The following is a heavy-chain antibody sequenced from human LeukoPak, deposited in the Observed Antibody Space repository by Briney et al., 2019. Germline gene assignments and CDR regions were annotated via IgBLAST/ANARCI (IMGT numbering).Heavy chain of an antibody. V-gene: IGHV3-7*01. CDR3: ATRSGGWKTFDY. CDR1: GFTFSSYA. CDR2: IKQDGSEK. J-gene: IGHJ4*02. D-gene: IGHD1-1*01. Sequence: PGGSLRLSCAASGFTFSSYAMSWVRQAPGKGLEWVANIKQDGSEKYYVDSVKGRFTISRDNAKNSLYLQMNSLRVEDTAVYYCATRSGGWKTFDYWGQGTLVTVSS.